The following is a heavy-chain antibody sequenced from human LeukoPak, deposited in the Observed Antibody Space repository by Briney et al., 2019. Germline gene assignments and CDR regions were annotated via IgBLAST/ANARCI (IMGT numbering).Heavy chain of an antibody. Sequence: VASVKVSCKASGYTFTDYYMHWVRQAPGQGLEWMGWINPNSGGTKYAQKFQGRVTMTRDTSISTAYMELSRLRSDDTAVYYCARIPLTIFEDYWGQGTLVTVSS. J-gene: IGHJ4*02. V-gene: IGHV1-2*02. CDR3: ARIPLTIFEDY. CDR1: GYTFTDYY. D-gene: IGHD3-3*01. CDR2: INPNSGGT.